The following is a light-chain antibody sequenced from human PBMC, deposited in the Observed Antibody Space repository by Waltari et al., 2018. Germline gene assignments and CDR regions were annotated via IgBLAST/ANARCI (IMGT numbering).Light chain of an antibody. CDR2: AAS. V-gene: IGKV1-39*01. CDR1: QSISSY. Sequence: DIQMTQSPSSLSASVGDRVIITCRASQSISSYLNWYQQKPGKAPKILIYAASSLQSGVPSRFSGSGSGTDFTLTISSLQPEDFATYYCQQSYSTPRTFGQGTKLEIK. CDR3: QQSYSTPRT. J-gene: IGKJ2*01.